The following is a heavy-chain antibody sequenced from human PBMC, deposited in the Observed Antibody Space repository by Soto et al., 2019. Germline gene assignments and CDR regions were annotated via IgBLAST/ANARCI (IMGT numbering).Heavy chain of an antibody. V-gene: IGHV4-34*01. CDR2: INHSGST. D-gene: IGHD5-12*01. CDR1: GGSFIGYY. CDR3: ARVGPELDIVATPYKNWFDP. Sequence: PSETLSLTCAVYGGSFIGYYWSWIRQPPWKGLEWIGEINHSGSTNYNPSLKSRVTISVDTSKNQFSLKLSSVTAADTAVYYCARVGPELDIVATPYKNWFDPWGQGTLVTVSS. J-gene: IGHJ5*02.